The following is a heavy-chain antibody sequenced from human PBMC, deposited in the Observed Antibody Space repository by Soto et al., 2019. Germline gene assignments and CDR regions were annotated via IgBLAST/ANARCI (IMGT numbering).Heavy chain of an antibody. V-gene: IGHV3-30*18. CDR1: GFTFTAFA. Sequence: QVQLVESGGGVVQPGTSLRLSCAASGFTFTAFAVHWVRQAPGKGLEWVGVISYDGRQSRYADSVKGRLTLSRDDSKNTVFLQMNSLTTEDTAIYYGAKDRYFVSYYFDYWGQGTRVTVSS. J-gene: IGHJ4*02. CDR2: ISYDGRQS. D-gene: IGHD3-9*01. CDR3: AKDRYFVSYYFDY.